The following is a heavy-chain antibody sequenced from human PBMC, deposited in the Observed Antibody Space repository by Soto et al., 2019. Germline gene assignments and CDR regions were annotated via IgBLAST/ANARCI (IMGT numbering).Heavy chain of an antibody. Sequence: PGGSLRLSCATSGFTFSSYSMNWVRQAPGKGLEWVSSISSSSSYIYYADSVKGRFTISRDNAKNSLYLQMNSLRAEDTAVYYCARDVSDIVVVPAQFYYYYGMDVWGQGTTVTVSS. CDR1: GFTFSSYS. CDR3: ARDVSDIVVVPAQFYYYYGMDV. V-gene: IGHV3-21*01. CDR2: ISSSSSYI. D-gene: IGHD2-2*01. J-gene: IGHJ6*02.